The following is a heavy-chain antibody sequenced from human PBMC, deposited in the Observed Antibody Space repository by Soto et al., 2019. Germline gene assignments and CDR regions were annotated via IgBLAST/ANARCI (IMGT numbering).Heavy chain of an antibody. J-gene: IGHJ4*02. V-gene: IGHV1-69*06. D-gene: IGHD1-26*01. CDR1: GGTFSSHG. CDR3: ASERSAQYFDF. Sequence: QVQLVQSGTVVQRRGSSVKVSCQASGGTFSSHGMAWVRQAPGQGLEWMGGIIPTFGTPTYAPKFQRRVTITADKSTNTAYMELSSLRSEDTGVYYCASERSAQYFDFWGQGTLITVSS. CDR2: IIPTFGTP.